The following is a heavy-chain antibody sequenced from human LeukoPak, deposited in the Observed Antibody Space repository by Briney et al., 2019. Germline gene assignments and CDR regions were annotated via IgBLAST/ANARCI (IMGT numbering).Heavy chain of an antibody. D-gene: IGHD5-18*01. Sequence: GGSLRLSCAASGFTFSSYAMSWVRQAPGKGLEWVSAISGSGGSTYYADSVKGRFTISRDNSKNTLYLQMNSLRAEDTAVYYCAKDHPLVPAARGSRGVDTAMVSFGDDGYYLDYWAREPWSPSPQ. CDR3: AKDHPLVPAARGSRGVDTAMVSFGDDGYYLDY. CDR1: GFTFSSYA. J-gene: IGHJ4*02. CDR2: ISGSGGST. V-gene: IGHV3-23*01.